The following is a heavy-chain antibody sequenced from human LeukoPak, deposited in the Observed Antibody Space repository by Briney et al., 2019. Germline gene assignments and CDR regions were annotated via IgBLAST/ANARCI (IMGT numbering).Heavy chain of an antibody. Sequence: SKTLSLTCTVSGGSISTYSWSWIRQPPGKGLEWIGYIYYSGSTNYNPSLKSRVTISVDTSKNQFSLKLSSVTAADTAVYYCARGLFGTGYAHFDYWGQGTLVTASS. V-gene: IGHV4-59*01. CDR3: ARGLFGTGYAHFDY. CDR2: IYYSGST. J-gene: IGHJ4*02. CDR1: GGSISTYS. D-gene: IGHD3-9*01.